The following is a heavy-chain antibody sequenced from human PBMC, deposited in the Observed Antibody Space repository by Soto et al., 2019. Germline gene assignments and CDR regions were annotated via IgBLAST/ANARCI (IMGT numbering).Heavy chain of an antibody. CDR1: GFTVSSNY. CDR2: IYSGGST. J-gene: IGHJ6*02. V-gene: IGHV3-53*05. Sequence: PGGSLRLSCAASGFTVSSNYMSWVRQAPGKGLEWVSVIYSGGSTYYADSVKGRFTISRDNSKNTLYLQMNSLRSEDTAVYYCASSGIAGRYYYYYGMDVWGQGTTVTVSS. D-gene: IGHD6-13*01. CDR3: ASSGIAGRYYYYYGMDV.